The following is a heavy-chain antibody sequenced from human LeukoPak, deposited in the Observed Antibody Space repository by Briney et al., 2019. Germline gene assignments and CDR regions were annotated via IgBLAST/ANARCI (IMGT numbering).Heavy chain of an antibody. Sequence: PGGSLRLSCAASGFTFSSYAMHWVRQAPGKGLEWVAVISYDGSNKYYADSVKGRFTISRDNSKNTLYLQMNSLRAEDTAVYYCAREGGGSYSLMGGAFDIWGQGTMVTVSS. CDR1: GFTFSSYA. V-gene: IGHV3-30*04. CDR2: ISYDGSNK. J-gene: IGHJ3*02. D-gene: IGHD1-26*01. CDR3: AREGGGSYSLMGGAFDI.